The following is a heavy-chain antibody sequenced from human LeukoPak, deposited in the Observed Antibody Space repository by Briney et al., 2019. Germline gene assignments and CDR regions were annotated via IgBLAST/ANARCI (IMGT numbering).Heavy chain of an antibody. D-gene: IGHD1-20*01. CDR3: ARDRRDGYNYNWFDP. J-gene: IGHJ5*02. Sequence: GASVKVSCKASGGTFSSYAISWVRQAPGQGLEWMGRIIPILGIANYAQKFQGRVTITADKSTSTAYMELSSLRSEDTAVYYCARDRRDGYNYNWFDPWGQGTLVTVSS. CDR2: IIPILGIA. CDR1: GGTFSSYA. V-gene: IGHV1-69*04.